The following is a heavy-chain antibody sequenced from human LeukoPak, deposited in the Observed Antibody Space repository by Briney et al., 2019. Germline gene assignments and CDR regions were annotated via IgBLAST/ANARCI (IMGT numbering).Heavy chain of an antibody. J-gene: IGHJ6*03. V-gene: IGHV4-59*01. CDR1: GGSISSYY. Sequence: SETLPLTCTVSGGSISSYYWSWIRQPPGKGLEWIGYIYYSGSTNYNPSLKSRVTISVDTSKNQFSLKLSSVTAADTAVYYCARDLGYCTNGVCVKYMDVWGKGTTVTVSS. CDR3: ARDLGYCTNGVCVKYMDV. CDR2: IYYSGST. D-gene: IGHD2-8*01.